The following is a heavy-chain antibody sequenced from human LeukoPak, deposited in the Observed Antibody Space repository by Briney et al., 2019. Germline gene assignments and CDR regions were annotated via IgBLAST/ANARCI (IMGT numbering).Heavy chain of an antibody. CDR1: GGSINSYY. V-gene: IGHV4-59*08. CDR2: IYYSGST. J-gene: IGHJ6*02. Sequence: SETLSLTCTVSGGSINSYYWSWIRQPPGKGLEWIGYIYYSGSTNYNPSLKSRVTISVDTSKNQFSLKLCSVTAADTAVYYCARHTAVATVIADYYYGMDVWGQGTTVTVSS. CDR3: ARHTAVATVIADYYYGMDV. D-gene: IGHD4-11*01.